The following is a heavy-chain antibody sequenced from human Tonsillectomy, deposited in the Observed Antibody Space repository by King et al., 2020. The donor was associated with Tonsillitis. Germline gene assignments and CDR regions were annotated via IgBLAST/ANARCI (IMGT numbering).Heavy chain of an antibody. V-gene: IGHV3-30*02. CDR1: GFIFRNYG. J-gene: IGHJ5*02. CDR2: MGYDGGSE. CDR3: VKGGNLWTAAGAAGGTAWVEGHGS. D-gene: IGHD6-13*01. Sequence: VQLVESGGGVVQPGGSLRLSCAASGFIFRNYGMHWVRQAPGKGLEWVAFMGYDGGSEYYADSVKGRVTISRDNSKNTLSLQMNSLRLADTAVYYCVKGGNLWTAAGAAGGTAWVEGHGSWGQGTLVNGSS.